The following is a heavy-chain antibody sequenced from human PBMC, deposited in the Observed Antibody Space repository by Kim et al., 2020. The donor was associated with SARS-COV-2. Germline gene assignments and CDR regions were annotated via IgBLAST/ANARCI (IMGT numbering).Heavy chain of an antibody. J-gene: IGHJ4*02. CDR1: GFTVSNNY. CDR3: ARGRPMYGDYPL. Sequence: GGSLRLSCAASGFTVSNNYMSWFRQAPGKGLEWVSVIYTAGDEYYTDSVKGRFTMSRDNFKNTIYLQINGLRAEDTAVYYCARGRPMYGDYPLWGQGALVTVSS. D-gene: IGHD4-17*01. CDR2: IYTAGDE. V-gene: IGHV3-53*01.